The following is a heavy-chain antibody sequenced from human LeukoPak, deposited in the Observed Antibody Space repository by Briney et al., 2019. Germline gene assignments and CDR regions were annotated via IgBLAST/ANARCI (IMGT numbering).Heavy chain of an antibody. V-gene: IGHV4-30-2*01. CDR2: IYHSGSN. J-gene: IGHJ5*02. D-gene: IGHD2-2*01. CDR3: ARCGAQLNSFDP. Sequence: SETLSLTCAVSGGSISSGGYSWSWIRQPPGKGLEWIGYIYHSGSNYYNPSLKSRVTISVDTSNNQFSLKLNSVTAADSAVYYCARCGAQLNSFDPWGQGTLVTVSS. CDR1: GGSISSGGYS.